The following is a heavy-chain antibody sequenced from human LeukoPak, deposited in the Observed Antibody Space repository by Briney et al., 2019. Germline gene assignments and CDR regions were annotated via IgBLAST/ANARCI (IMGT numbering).Heavy chain of an antibody. CDR3: ARGAYFGDPTFAFDI. V-gene: IGHV3-21*01. CDR2: ISSSSSYI. J-gene: IGHJ3*02. Sequence: GGSLRLSCAASGFTFSSYSMNWVRQAPGKGLEWVSSISSSSSYIYYADSVKGRFTISRDNAKNSLYLQMNSLRAEDTAVYYCARGAYFGDPTFAFDIWGQGKMVTVS. D-gene: IGHD3-16*01. CDR1: GFTFSSYS.